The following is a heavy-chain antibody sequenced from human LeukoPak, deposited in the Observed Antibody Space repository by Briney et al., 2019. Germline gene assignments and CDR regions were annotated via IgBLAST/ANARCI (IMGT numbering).Heavy chain of an antibody. CDR1: GFTFRSYW. V-gene: IGHV3-74*01. CDR2: INSDGSTR. J-gene: IGHJ5*01. CDR3: ARDQVFDF. Sequence: GGSLRLSCAASGFTFRSYWTQWVRQAPGKGLVWVSRINSDGSTRSYADSVKGRFTISRDSAQNMLYLQMNSLRAEDTAVYYCARDQVFDFWGQGTLVTVSS.